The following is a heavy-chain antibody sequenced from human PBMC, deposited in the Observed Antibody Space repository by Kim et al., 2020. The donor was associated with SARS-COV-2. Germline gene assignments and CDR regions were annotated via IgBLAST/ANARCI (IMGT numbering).Heavy chain of an antibody. D-gene: IGHD3-10*01. J-gene: IGHJ3*01. CDR3: AKGNYGHALDF. V-gene: IGHV3-23*01. Sequence: TNYADSVKGRFTMSRDNDKKTLYLQMNSLRGEDTALYYCAKGNYGHALDFWGQGTLVTVSS. CDR2: T.